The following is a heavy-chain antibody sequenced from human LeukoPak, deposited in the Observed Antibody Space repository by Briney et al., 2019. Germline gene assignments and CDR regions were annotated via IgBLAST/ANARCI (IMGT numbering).Heavy chain of an antibody. J-gene: IGHJ3*02. D-gene: IGHD4-17*01. CDR2: IHYSGST. CDR3: ARDDRDYDDAFLI. CDR1: GGSVAPYY. V-gene: IGHV4-59*02. Sequence: PSETLSLTCSVSGGSVAPYYWNWIRQSPGKGLEWIGYIHYSGSTKYNPSLESRVTISVDTSRNQFSLKLNSVTAADTAVYFCARDDRDYDDAFLIWGQATMVSVSS.